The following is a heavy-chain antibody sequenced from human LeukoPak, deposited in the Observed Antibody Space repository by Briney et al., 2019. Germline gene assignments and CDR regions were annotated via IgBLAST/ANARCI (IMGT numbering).Heavy chain of an antibody. V-gene: IGHV4-34*01. D-gene: IGHD3-22*01. CDR2: INHSGST. Sequence: RPSETLSLTCAVYGGSFSGYYWSWIRQPPGKGLEWNGEINHSGSTNYNPSLKSRVTISVDTSKNQFSLKLSSVTAADAAVYYCARAAGLRRMRYYDSSGYYYANWGQGTLVTVSS. CDR3: ARAAGLRRMRYYDSSGYYYAN. CDR1: GGSFSGYY. J-gene: IGHJ4*02.